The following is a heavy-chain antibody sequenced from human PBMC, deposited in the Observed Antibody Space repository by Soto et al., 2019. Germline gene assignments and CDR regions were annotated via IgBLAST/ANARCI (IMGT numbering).Heavy chain of an antibody. CDR3: ARGAALWFGEYKWLEQ. V-gene: IGHV3-48*02. J-gene: IGHJ5*02. Sequence: PVGSLRLSCSSSVFTFISYSMNLFLQAPVKGLEWVSYISSSSSTIYYADSVKGRFTISRDNAKNSLYLQMNSLRDEDTAVYYCARGAALWFGEYKWLEQWGKGTLVTVSS. CDR1: VFTFISYS. CDR2: ISSSSSTI. D-gene: IGHD3-10*01.